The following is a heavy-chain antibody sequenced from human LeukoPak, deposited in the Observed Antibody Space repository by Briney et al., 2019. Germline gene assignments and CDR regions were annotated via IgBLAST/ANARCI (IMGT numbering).Heavy chain of an antibody. CDR1: GYTLTELS. V-gene: IGHV1-24*01. Sequence: ASVKVSCKVSGYTLTELSMHWVRQAPGKGLEWMGGFDPEDGETIYAQKFQGRVTMTEDTSTDTAYMELSSLRSEDTAVYYRATDLNSGSYSPDRYGMDVWGQGTTVTVSS. CDR2: FDPEDGET. CDR3: ATDLNSGSYSPDRYGMDV. J-gene: IGHJ6*02. D-gene: IGHD1-26*01.